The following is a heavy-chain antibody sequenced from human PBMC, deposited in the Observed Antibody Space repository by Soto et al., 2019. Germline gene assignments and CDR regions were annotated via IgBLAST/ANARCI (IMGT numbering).Heavy chain of an antibody. CDR3: ARGKGNWNYVNSVNWFDP. J-gene: IGHJ5*02. D-gene: IGHD1-7*01. CDR2: IYYSGST. CDR1: GGSISSGGYY. Sequence: QVQLQESGPGLVKPSQTLSLTCTVSGGSISSGGYYWSWIRQHPGKGLEWIGYIYYSGSTYYNQSLKSRVTISVDTSKNQFSLKLSSVTAADTAVYYCARGKGNWNYVNSVNWFDPWGQGTLVTVSS. V-gene: IGHV4-31*03.